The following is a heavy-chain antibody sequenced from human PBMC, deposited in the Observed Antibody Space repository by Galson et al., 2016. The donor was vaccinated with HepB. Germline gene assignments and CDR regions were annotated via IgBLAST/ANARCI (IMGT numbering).Heavy chain of an antibody. D-gene: IGHD3-16*01. CDR2: ISQDGSNK. V-gene: IGHV3-30*18. CDR1: GFTFSSYG. Sequence: SLRLSCAASGFTFSSYGMHWVRQAPGKGLEWMAVISQDGSNKYYADSVKGRFTISRDTSNNTLYLQMNSLRAEDTAVYYCAKVGLIRGELARYFDDWGQGTLVTVSS. CDR3: AKVGLIRGELARYFDD. J-gene: IGHJ4*02.